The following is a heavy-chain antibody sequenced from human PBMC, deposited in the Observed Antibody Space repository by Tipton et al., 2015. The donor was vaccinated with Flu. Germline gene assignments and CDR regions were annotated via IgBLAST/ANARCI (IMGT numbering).Heavy chain of an antibody. J-gene: IGHJ6*02. CDR1: GFTVTSSY. CDR2: IYGGGTT. Sequence: RLSCAASGFTVTSSYMSWVRQAPGKGLEWVSVIYGGGTTDYADSVKGRFTISRDKSKNALYLQMSSLRAEDTAVYYCARGPQVPVWPYYYGMDVWGQGTTVTVSS. D-gene: IGHD2-2*01. CDR3: ARGPQVPVWPYYYGMDV. V-gene: IGHV3-53*01.